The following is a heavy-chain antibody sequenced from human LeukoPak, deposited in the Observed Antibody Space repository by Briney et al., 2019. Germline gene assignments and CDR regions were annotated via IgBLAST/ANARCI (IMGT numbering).Heavy chain of an antibody. CDR2: ISGSGDET. J-gene: IGHJ3*02. CDR3: AKAFREFGSSSFSSFDI. V-gene: IGHV3-23*01. Sequence: GGSLRLSCAASGLTFTSYGMSWVRQAPGKGLEWVSGISGSGDETHYSDSVKGRFTISRDNSKNILYLQMNSLRAEDTAVYYCAKAFREFGSSSFSSFDIWGQGTLVTVSS. CDR1: GLTFTSYG. D-gene: IGHD6-6*01.